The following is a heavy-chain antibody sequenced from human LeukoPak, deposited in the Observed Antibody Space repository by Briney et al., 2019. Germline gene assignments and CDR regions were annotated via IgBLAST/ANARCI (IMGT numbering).Heavy chain of an antibody. V-gene: IGHV5-51*01. CDR1: GYSFTSYW. CDR2: IYPGDSNT. Sequence: GESLKISCKGSGYSFTSYWIGWVRQMPGKGLEWMGIIYPGDSNTRYRPSFQGQHTISADKSISPAYLQWSSLKASDSAMYYCARRVATYYYDSSGYVDPWGQGPLVTVSS. J-gene: IGHJ5*02. D-gene: IGHD3-22*01. CDR3: ARRVATYYYDSSGYVDP.